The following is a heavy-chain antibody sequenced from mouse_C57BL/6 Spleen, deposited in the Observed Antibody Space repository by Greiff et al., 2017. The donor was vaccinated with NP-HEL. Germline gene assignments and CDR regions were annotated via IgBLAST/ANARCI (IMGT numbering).Heavy chain of an antibody. J-gene: IGHJ1*03. V-gene: IGHV1-81*01. D-gene: IGHD1-1*01. Sequence: QVQLQQSGAELARPGASVKLSCKASGYTFTSYGISWVKQRTGQGLEWIGEIYPRSGNTYYNEKFKGQATLTADKSSSTAYMELRSLTSEDSAVYFCARRDYYGSSYAWYFDVWGTGTTVTVSS. CDR3: ARRDYYGSSYAWYFDV. CDR1: GYTFTSYG. CDR2: IYPRSGNT.